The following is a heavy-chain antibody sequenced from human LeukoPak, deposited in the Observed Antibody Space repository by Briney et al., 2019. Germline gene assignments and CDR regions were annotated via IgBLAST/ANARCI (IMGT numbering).Heavy chain of an antibody. D-gene: IGHD3-16*01. V-gene: IGHV3-48*03. J-gene: IGHJ4*02. Sequence: GGSLRLSCTASTFSFGDYTMSWVRQAPGKGLEWVSSISSRGDAIDYADSVKGRFTISRDNAKNSLYLQMNSLRAEDTAVYYCARGGGFDYWGQGTLVTVSS. CDR1: TFSFGDYT. CDR3: ARGGGFDY. CDR2: ISSRGDAI.